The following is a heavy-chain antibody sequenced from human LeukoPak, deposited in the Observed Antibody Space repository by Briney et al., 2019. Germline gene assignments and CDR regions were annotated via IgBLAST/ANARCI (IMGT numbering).Heavy chain of an antibody. V-gene: IGHV5-51*01. CDR2: IYPGDSDT. CDR1: GYSFTSYW. CDR3: ARHHSSSWQDDAFDI. J-gene: IGHJ3*02. D-gene: IGHD6-13*01. Sequence: HGESLKISCKCSGYSFTSYWIGWVRQMPGKGLEWMGIIYPGDSDTRYSPSFQGQVTISADKSISTAYLQWSSLKASDTAMYYCARHHSSSWQDDAFDIWGQGTMVTVSS.